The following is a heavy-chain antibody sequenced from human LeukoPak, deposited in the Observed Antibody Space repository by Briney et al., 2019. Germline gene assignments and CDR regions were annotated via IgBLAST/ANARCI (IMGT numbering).Heavy chain of an antibody. Sequence: GRSLRLSCAASGFTFSSYGMHWVRQAPGKGLEWVAVISYDGSNKYYADSVKGRFTISRDNSKNTLYLQMNSLRAEDTAVYYCAKGQWFGELPVGYWGQGTLVTVSS. V-gene: IGHV3-30*18. CDR2: ISYDGSNK. D-gene: IGHD3-10*01. CDR3: AKGQWFGELPVGY. J-gene: IGHJ4*02. CDR1: GFTFSSYG.